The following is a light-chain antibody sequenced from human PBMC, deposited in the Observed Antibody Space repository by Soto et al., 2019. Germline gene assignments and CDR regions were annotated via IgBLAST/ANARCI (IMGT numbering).Light chain of an antibody. CDR2: GAS. V-gene: IGKV3-15*01. CDR3: QQYNNWLT. J-gene: IGKJ4*01. CDR1: QSVSSN. Sequence: EIVMTQFPATLSVSPGERATLSCRASQSVSSNLAWYQQKPGQAPRLLIYGASTRATGIPARFSGSGSGTEVTLTISSLQSEDFAVYYCQQYNNWLTFGGGTKVEI.